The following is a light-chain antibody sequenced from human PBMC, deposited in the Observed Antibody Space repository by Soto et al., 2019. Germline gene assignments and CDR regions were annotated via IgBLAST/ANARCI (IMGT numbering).Light chain of an antibody. J-gene: IGKJ5*01. CDR1: QSVISTY. CDR3: QQYGSSPIT. V-gene: IGKV3-20*01. Sequence: EVVLTQSPGTLSLSPGERATLSCRASQSVISTYLAWYQQKPGQAPRLLIYGASSRATGIPDRFSGSASGTDFTLTISRLEPEEFAVYYCQQYGSSPITFGQGTRLEIK. CDR2: GAS.